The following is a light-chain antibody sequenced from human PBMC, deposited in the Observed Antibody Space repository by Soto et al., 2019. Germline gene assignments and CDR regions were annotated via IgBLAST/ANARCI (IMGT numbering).Light chain of an antibody. CDR3: SSYTSSNTGV. CDR2: EVS. Sequence: QSVLTQPASVSGSPGQSITISCTGTSGDVGGYNFVSWYQQHPGKAPKLMIYEVSNRPSGVSHRFSGSKSGNTASLTISGLQAEDEADYYCSSYTSSNTGVFGTGTKLTVL. J-gene: IGLJ1*01. CDR1: SGDVGGYNF. V-gene: IGLV2-14*01.